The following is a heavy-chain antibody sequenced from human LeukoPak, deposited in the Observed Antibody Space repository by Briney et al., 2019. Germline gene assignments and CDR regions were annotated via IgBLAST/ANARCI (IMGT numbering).Heavy chain of an antibody. CDR1: GFTVSSNF. J-gene: IGHJ5*02. V-gene: IGHV3-66*01. CDR3: AREAYAEYSSSWYRWFDP. CDR2: IYSGGDT. Sequence: GGSLRLPCATSGFTVSSNFMSWVRQAPGKGLEWVSVIYSGGDTYYADSVKGRFTISRDNSKNTLYLQMNSLRVEDTAVYYCAREAYAEYSSSWYRWFDPWGQGTLVTVSS. D-gene: IGHD6-13*01.